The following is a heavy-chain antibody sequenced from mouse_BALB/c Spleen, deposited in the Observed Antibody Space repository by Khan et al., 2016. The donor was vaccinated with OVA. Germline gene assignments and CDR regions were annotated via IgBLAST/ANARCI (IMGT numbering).Heavy chain of an antibody. D-gene: IGHD2-12*01. CDR3: TRWSYWFAY. Sequence: LKQSGSELVRPGASVKLSCKASGYTFTSYWMHWVKQRPGQGLEWIGDIYPGSGSTNYDEKFKSKATLTVDTSSSTAYMQLSSLTSEDSAVYYCTRWSYWFAYWGQGTLVIVSA. J-gene: IGHJ3*01. V-gene: IGHV1S22*01. CDR1: GYTFTSYW. CDR2: IYPGSGST.